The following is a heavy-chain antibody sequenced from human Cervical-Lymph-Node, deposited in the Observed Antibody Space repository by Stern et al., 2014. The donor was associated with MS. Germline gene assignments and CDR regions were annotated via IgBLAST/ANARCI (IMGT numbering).Heavy chain of an antibody. CDR1: GFTFSSYG. Sequence: VHLVESGGGVVQPGRSLRLSCAASGFTFSSYGMHWVRQAPGKGLEWVAVISYDGSNKYYADSVKGRCTISRDNSKNTLYLQMNSLRAEDTAVYYCAKRFGYSSSWYRGGYYYYGMDVWGQGTTVTVSS. V-gene: IGHV3-30*18. D-gene: IGHD6-13*01. CDR2: ISYDGSNK. J-gene: IGHJ6*02. CDR3: AKRFGYSSSWYRGGYYYYGMDV.